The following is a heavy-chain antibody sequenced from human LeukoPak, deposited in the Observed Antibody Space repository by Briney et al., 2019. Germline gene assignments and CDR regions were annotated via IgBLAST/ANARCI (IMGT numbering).Heavy chain of an antibody. CDR1: AGSISTYY. Sequence: SETLSLTCTVSAGSISTYYRSWIRQPPGKGLEWIGYIYYSGSTNYNPSLKSRVTISVDTSKNQFSLKLSSVTAADTAVYYCARLVGGSYRSFDYWGQGTLVTVSS. CDR3: ARLVGGSYRSFDY. CDR2: IYYSGST. J-gene: IGHJ4*02. V-gene: IGHV4-59*01. D-gene: IGHD1-26*01.